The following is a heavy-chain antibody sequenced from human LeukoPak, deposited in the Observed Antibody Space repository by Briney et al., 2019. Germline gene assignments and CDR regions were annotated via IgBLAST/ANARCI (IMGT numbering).Heavy chain of an antibody. CDR1: GLNFSSYA. V-gene: IGHV3-30*14. CDR2: ISYDGSNK. Sequence: PGRSLRLSCAASGLNFSSYAMHWVRQAPGKGLEWVAVISYDGSNKYYADSVKGRFTSSRDNTKNTLYLQRNSLRAEDAAVYYCASGGGVVVITHFQHWGQGTLVTVSS. D-gene: IGHD3-22*01. J-gene: IGHJ1*01. CDR3: ASGGGVVVITHFQH.